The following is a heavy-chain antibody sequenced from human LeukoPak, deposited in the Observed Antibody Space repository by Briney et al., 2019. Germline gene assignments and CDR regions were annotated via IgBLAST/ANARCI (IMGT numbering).Heavy chain of an antibody. CDR2: INSDGSST. CDR1: GFTFDTYA. Sequence: GGSQRLSCAASGFTFDTYAMSWVRQAPGKGLVWVSRINSDGSSTSYADSVKGRFTISRDNAKNTLYLQMNSLRAEDTAVYYCARDSGYSGLDYWGQGTLVTVSS. D-gene: IGHD5-12*01. J-gene: IGHJ4*02. V-gene: IGHV3-74*01. CDR3: ARDSGYSGLDY.